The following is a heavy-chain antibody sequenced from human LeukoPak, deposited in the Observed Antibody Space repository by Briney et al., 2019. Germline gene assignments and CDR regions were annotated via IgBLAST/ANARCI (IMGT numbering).Heavy chain of an antibody. V-gene: IGHV3-15*01. Sequence: KPGGSLRLSCAASGITFTNAWMTWVRQAPGQGLEWIGRIKSKTGGGSTDYAAPVNGRFTISRDDSKPTLYLQMSSLKPEDTGVYYCSLYDWSGHDYDMDVWGQGTTVTVSS. CDR1: GITFTNAW. J-gene: IGHJ6*02. CDR2: IKSKTGGGST. CDR3: SLYDWSGHDYDMDV. D-gene: IGHD3-3*01.